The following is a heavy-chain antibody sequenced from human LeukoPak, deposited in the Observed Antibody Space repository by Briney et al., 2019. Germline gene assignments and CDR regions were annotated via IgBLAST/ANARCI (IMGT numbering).Heavy chain of an antibody. CDR1: GVTFNSFG. V-gene: IGHV3-30*18. CDR2: ISYDGSNK. Sequence: PGGSLGLSCAASGVTFNSFGMHWVRQAPGKGLEWVAVISYDGSNKYFADSVKGRFTISRDNSKNTLYLQMNSLRAEDTAVYYCAKDHYSSGWAAFDIWGQGTMVTVSS. D-gene: IGHD3-22*01. CDR3: AKDHYSSGWAAFDI. J-gene: IGHJ3*02.